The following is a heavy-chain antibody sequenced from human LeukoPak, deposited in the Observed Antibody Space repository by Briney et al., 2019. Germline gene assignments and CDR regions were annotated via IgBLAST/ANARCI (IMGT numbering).Heavy chain of an antibody. Sequence: SETLSLTCTVSGGSVSSGSYYWSYYSGSTNYNPSLKSRVTISVDTSKNQFSLKLSSVTAADTAVYYCARHYSGDLYYFDYWGQGTLVTVSS. CDR3: ARHYSGDLYYFDY. CDR2: YSGST. D-gene: IGHD4-17*01. V-gene: IGHV4-61*01. J-gene: IGHJ4*02. CDR1: GGSVSSGSYY.